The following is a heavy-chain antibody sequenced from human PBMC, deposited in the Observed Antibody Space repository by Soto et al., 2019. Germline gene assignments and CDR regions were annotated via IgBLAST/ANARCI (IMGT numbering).Heavy chain of an antibody. J-gene: IGHJ6*02. CDR1: GFTFSSYA. V-gene: IGHV3-30-3*01. CDR2: ISYDGSNK. Sequence: GGSLRLSCAASGFTFSSYAMHWVRQAPGKGLEWVAVISYDGSNKYYADSVKGRFTISRDNSKNTLYLQMNSLRAEDTAVHYCARPYYDFWSGPSGVYYYYGMDVWGQGTTVTVSS. D-gene: IGHD3-3*01. CDR3: ARPYYDFWSGPSGVYYYYGMDV.